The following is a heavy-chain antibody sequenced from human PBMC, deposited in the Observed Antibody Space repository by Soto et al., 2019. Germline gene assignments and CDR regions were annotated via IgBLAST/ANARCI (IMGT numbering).Heavy chain of an antibody. Sequence: QVQLQESGPGLVKPSETLSLTCTVSGGSISSYYWSWIRQPPGKGLEWIGYIYYSGSTNYNPSFKSRVTFSVDTSKHQFPLKLSSVTAADTAGYYCARRYGGTFDYWGQGTLVTVSS. D-gene: IGHD2-15*01. CDR2: IYYSGST. J-gene: IGHJ4*02. CDR1: GGSISSYY. V-gene: IGHV4-59*08. CDR3: ARRYGGTFDY.